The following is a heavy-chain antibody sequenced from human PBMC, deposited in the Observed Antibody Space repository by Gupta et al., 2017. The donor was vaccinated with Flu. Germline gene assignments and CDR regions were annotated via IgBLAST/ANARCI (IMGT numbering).Heavy chain of an antibody. J-gene: IGHJ6*02. Sequence: QERVVESGGGVVQPGRSLSLPCAASGFSFSNYGMHWVRQAPGKGLEWLAGISHDGSKIYHTDSVKGRFIIARDNSKNTLYLQMSVLRTEDTAVYYCAKDWRWNNNIYGMNVWGQGTTVTVSS. CDR2: ISHDGSKI. D-gene: IGHD1-1*01. CDR3: AKDWRWNNNIYGMNV. CDR1: GFSFSNYG. V-gene: IGHV3-30*18.